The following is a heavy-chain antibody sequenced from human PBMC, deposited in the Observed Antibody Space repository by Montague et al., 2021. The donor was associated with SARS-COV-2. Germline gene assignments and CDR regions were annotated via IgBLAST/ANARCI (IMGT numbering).Heavy chain of an antibody. J-gene: IGHJ2*01. Sequence: SETLSLTCTVSGGSISSYYWSWIRQPAGKGLEWIGRFYTTGSTNYNPSLKSRVTMSVDTSKNQFSLKLRSVTAADTAVYYCARSTFYSSGWWDNWYFDLWGRGTLVTVSS. CDR1: GGSISSYY. V-gene: IGHV4-4*07. CDR2: FYTTGST. D-gene: IGHD6-19*01. CDR3: ARSTFYSSGWWDNWYFDL.